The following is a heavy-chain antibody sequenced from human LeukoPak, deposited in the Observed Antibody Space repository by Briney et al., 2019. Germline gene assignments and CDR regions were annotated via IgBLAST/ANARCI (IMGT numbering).Heavy chain of an antibody. Sequence: PSETLSLTCTVSGDSISNYYRSWIRQPPGKGLEWIGYIYYSGSTNYNPSLKSRVTISVDTSKNQFSLKLSSVTAADTAVYYCARERGQGGFDPWGQGTLVTVSS. V-gene: IGHV4-59*01. CDR1: GDSISNYY. CDR3: ARERGQGGFDP. CDR2: IYYSGST. J-gene: IGHJ5*02.